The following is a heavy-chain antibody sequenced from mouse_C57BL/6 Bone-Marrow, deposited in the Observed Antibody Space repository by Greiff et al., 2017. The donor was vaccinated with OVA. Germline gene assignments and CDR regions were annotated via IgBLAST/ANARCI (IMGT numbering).Heavy chain of an antibody. V-gene: IGHV1-80*01. J-gene: IGHJ2*01. CDR3: ARSRVITTVVDYFDY. CDR2: IYPGDGDT. D-gene: IGHD1-1*01. CDR1: GYAFSSYW. Sequence: VQVVESGAELVKPGASVKISCKASGYAFSSYWMNWVKQRPGKGLEWIGQIYPGDGDTNYNGKFKGKATLTADKSSSTAYMQLSSLTSEDSAVYFCARSRVITTVVDYFDYWGQGTTLTVSS.